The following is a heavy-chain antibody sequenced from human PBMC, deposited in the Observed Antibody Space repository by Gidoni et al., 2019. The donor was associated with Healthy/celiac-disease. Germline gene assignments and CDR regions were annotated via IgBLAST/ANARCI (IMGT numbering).Heavy chain of an antibody. CDR2: ISYDGSNK. CDR1: GFTFSSYG. Sequence: QVQLVESGRGVVQPGRSLRLSCAASGFTFSSYGMHWVRQAPGKGLEWVAVISYDGSNKYYADSVKGRFTISRDNSKNTLYLQMNSLRAEDTAVYYCAKIPWTTVTTRDLADYWGQGTLVTVSS. V-gene: IGHV3-30*18. D-gene: IGHD4-17*01. J-gene: IGHJ4*02. CDR3: AKIPWTTVTTRDLADY.